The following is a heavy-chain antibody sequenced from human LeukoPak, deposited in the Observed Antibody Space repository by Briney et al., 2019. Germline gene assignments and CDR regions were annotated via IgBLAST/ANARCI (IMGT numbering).Heavy chain of an antibody. V-gene: IGHV3-23*01. CDR3: AKSAAYSSSWFPLNYYYYYMDV. J-gene: IGHJ6*03. CDR2: ISGSGGST. CDR1: GFTFSSYG. D-gene: IGHD6-13*01. Sequence: PGGTLRLSCAASGFTFSSYGMSWVRQAPGKGLEWVSAISGSGGSTYYADSVKGRFTISRDNSKNTLYLQMNSLRAEDTAVYYCAKSAAYSSSWFPLNYYYYYMDVWGKGTTVTISS.